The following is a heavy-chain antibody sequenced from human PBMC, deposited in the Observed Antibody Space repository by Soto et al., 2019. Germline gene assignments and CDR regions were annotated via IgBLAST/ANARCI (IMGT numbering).Heavy chain of an antibody. D-gene: IGHD6-19*01. V-gene: IGHV4-59*01. J-gene: IGHJ4*02. CDR3: AQTTGWPGFDY. CDR2: IYNGERT. Sequence: QVQLQESGPGLVKPSETMSLTCTVSGASISNKYWNWIRQPPGKGLEWIGHIYNGERTNYNPSLKGRVTISVDTSKSQLSLKLGSVTAADTAVYYCAQTTGWPGFDYWGQGILVTVSS. CDR1: GASISNKY.